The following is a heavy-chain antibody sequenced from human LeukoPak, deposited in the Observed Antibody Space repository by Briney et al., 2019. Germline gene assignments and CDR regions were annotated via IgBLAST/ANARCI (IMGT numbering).Heavy chain of an antibody. CDR3: ARGSLPPHMPYYYGMDV. D-gene: IGHD2-2*01. J-gene: IGHJ6*02. CDR1: GFTVSSNY. Sequence: GGSLRLSCAASGFTVSSNYMSWVRQAPGKGLEWVSVIYSGGSTYYADSVKGRFTISRDNSKNTLYLQMNSLRAEDTAVYYCARGSLPPHMPYYYGMDVWGQETTVTVSS. CDR2: IYSGGST. V-gene: IGHV3-66*01.